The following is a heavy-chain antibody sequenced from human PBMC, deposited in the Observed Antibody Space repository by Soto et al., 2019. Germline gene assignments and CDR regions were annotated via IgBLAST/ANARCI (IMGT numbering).Heavy chain of an antibody. V-gene: IGHV4-4*02. J-gene: IGHJ4*02. Sequence: QVQLQESGPGLVKPSGALSLACAVSGGSIITRNWWNWVRQPPGKALEWIAEIHHTGLTNYNPSLKSRVTISLDKSKNQFSLRPTSVTAADTAVYYCATLGMGVATFDYWGQGILVTVSS. CDR1: GGSIITRNW. CDR2: IHHTGLT. D-gene: IGHD7-27*01. CDR3: ATLGMGVATFDY.